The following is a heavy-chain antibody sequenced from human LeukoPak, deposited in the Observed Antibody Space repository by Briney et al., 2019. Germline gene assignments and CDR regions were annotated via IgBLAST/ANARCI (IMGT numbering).Heavy chain of an antibody. V-gene: IGHV4-34*01. CDR3: ASRLVGQTFDY. CDR1: GGSFSGYY. J-gene: IGHJ4*02. CDR2: INHSGST. D-gene: IGHD3-10*01. Sequence: SETLSLTCAVYGGSFSGYYWSWIRQPPGKGLEWIGEINHSGSTNYNPSLKSRVTISVDTSKNQFSLKLSSVTAADTAVYYCASRLVGQTFDYWGQGTLVTVSS.